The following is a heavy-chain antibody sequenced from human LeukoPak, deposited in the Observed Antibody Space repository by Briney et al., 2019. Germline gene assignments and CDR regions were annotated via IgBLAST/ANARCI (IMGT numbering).Heavy chain of an antibody. J-gene: IGHJ5*02. CDR2: ISAYNCNT. CDR1: GYTFTSYG. Sequence: VASVKVSCKASGYTFTSYGISWVRQAPGQGLEWMGLISAYNCNTNYAQKLQGRVTMNTDTSTSKAYMELRSLRSDDTSVYYCARTIWNSMSAWFDPWGQGTVVTVPS. CDR3: ARTIWNSMSAWFDP. D-gene: IGHD1-7*01. V-gene: IGHV1-18*01.